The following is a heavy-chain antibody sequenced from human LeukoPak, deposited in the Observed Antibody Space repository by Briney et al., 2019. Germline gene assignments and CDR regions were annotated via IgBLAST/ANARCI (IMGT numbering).Heavy chain of an antibody. D-gene: IGHD3-22*01. CDR1: GFTFDDYA. CDR2: ISGDGGST. Sequence: GGSLRLSCAASGFTFDDYAMHWVRQAPGKGLEWVSLISGDGGSTYYADSVMGRFTISRDNSKNSLYLQMNSLRTEDTALYYCAKDSNYYDSSGYIDAFDIWGQGTMVTVSS. V-gene: IGHV3-43*02. CDR3: AKDSNYYDSSGYIDAFDI. J-gene: IGHJ3*02.